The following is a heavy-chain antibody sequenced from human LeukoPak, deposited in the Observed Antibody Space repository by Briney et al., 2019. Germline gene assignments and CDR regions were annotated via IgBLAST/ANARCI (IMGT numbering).Heavy chain of an antibody. CDR3: ARATCSGRICYPAAY. CDR2: IYYSGST. V-gene: IGHV4-59*07. J-gene: IGHJ4*02. CDR1: DGTHSGYY. D-gene: IGHD2-15*01. Sequence: SDTLSLTCTVSDGTHSGYYWSSIRQPPGNGLEWIGYIYYSGSTNYTPSLKSRVTISVDTSKNQFSLRLSSVTAADAALYYCARATCSGRICYPAAYWGQGTLVTVSS.